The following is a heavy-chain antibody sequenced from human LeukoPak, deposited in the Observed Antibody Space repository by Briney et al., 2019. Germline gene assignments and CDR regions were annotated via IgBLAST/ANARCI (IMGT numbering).Heavy chain of an antibody. J-gene: IGHJ4*02. V-gene: IGHV3-21*06. CDR3: AKDKFDYDSTGYPYDY. D-gene: IGHD3-22*01. CDR1: GFTFSNAW. Sequence: GGSLRLSCAASGFTFSNAWMNWVRQAPGQGLEWVSSIGGSGSATFYADSVRGRFTVSRDNAKNSLFLQLNSLRAEDSAVYYCAKDKFDYDSTGYPYDYWGQGVLVTVSS. CDR2: IGGSGSAT.